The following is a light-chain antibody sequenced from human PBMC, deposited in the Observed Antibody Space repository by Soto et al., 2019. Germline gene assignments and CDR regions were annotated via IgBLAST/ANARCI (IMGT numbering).Light chain of an antibody. J-gene: IGKJ4*01. CDR1: QSHNIY. CDR2: GAS. Sequence: EIVLTQSPATLSLSPGDTATLSCRASQSHNIYIAWYQQKPGQAPRLLIYGASNRAAGVPARFSGSGSGTDFTLTISSLEPEDFAVYYCQQRSDWPPLTFGGGTKVEIK. CDR3: QQRSDWPPLT. V-gene: IGKV3-11*01.